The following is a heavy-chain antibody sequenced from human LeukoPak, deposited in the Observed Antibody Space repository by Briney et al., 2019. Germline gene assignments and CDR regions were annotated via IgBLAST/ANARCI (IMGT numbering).Heavy chain of an antibody. CDR1: GYSFTSYW. CDR3: ARQRRNGGIAASNDAFDI. J-gene: IGHJ3*02. Sequence: HGESLKISCKGSGYSFTSYWIGWVRQMPGKGLEWMGIIYPSDSDTRYSPSFQGQVTISADKSISTAYLQWSSLKASDTAMYYCARQRRNGGIAASNDAFDIWGQGTMVTVSS. CDR2: IYPSDSDT. D-gene: IGHD6-13*01. V-gene: IGHV5-51*01.